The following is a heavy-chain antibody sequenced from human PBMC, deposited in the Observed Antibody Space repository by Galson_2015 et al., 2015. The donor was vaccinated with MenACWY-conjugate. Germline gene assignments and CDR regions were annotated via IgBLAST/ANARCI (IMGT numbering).Heavy chain of an antibody. Sequence: SVKVSCKASGYTFTNYTMHWVRQAPGQRLEWMAWINAGNGNTKYSQKFQGRVTITRDTSASTAYMELSSLRSEDTAVYYCASNYGSGSYYKKTYYYYYYGMDVWGQGTTVTVSS. CDR2: INAGNGNT. CDR3: ASNYGSGSYYKKTYYYYYYGMDV. V-gene: IGHV1-3*01. J-gene: IGHJ6*02. CDR1: GYTFTNYT. D-gene: IGHD3-10*01.